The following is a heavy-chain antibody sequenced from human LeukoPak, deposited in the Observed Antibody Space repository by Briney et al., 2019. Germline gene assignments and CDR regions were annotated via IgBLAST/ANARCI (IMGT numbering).Heavy chain of an antibody. Sequence: SETLSLTCAVSGGSISSGGYSWSWIRQPPGKGLEWIGYIYHSGSTYYNPSLKSRVTMSVDTSKNQFSLKLSSVTAADTAVYYCAREQWQQLVTRQPPNWFDPWGQGTLVTVSS. CDR2: IYHSGST. V-gene: IGHV4-30-2*01. CDR1: GGSISSGGYS. CDR3: AREQWQQLVTRQPPNWFDP. J-gene: IGHJ5*02. D-gene: IGHD6-13*01.